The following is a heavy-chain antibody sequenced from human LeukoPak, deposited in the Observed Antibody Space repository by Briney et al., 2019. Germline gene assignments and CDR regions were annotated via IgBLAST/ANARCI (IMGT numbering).Heavy chain of an antibody. CDR1: GGSFSGYY. Sequence: PSETLSLTCAVYGGSFSGYYWSWIRQPPGKGLEWIGEINHSGSTNYNPSLKSRVTISVDTSKNQFSPKLSSVTAADTAVYYCARTRSSWYSNCYYMDVWGKGTTVTVSS. V-gene: IGHV4-34*01. J-gene: IGHJ6*03. D-gene: IGHD6-13*01. CDR3: ARTRSSWYSNCYYMDV. CDR2: INHSGST.